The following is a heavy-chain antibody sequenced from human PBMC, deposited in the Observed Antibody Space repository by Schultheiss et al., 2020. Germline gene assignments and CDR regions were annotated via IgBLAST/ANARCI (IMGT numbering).Heavy chain of an antibody. CDR3: AKERGSGVHRYYFGQ. D-gene: IGHD3-16*01. J-gene: IGHJ4*02. CDR1: GFSFEDYT. V-gene: IGHV3-43*01. Sequence: GSLRLSCAASGFSFEDYTMHWVRQAPGKGLEWVSLITWDGATYYADSVKGRFAISRDNSKNSLYLQMNSLRTEDTALYYCAKERGSGVHRYYFGQWGQGTQVTVAS. CDR2: ITWDGAT.